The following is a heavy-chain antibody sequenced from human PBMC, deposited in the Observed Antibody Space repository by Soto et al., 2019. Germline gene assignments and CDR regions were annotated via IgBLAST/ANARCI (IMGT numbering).Heavy chain of an antibody. CDR1: GYSFTSYW. J-gene: IGHJ3*02. V-gene: IGHV5-51*01. CDR3: ARRIVVVQAAPDAFDI. CDR2: IYPGDSDT. D-gene: IGHD2-2*01. Sequence: PGESLKISCKGSGYSFTSYWIGWVRQMPGKGLEWMGIIYPGDSDTRYSPSFQGQVTISADKSISTAYLQWSSLKASDTAMYYCARRIVVVQAAPDAFDICGQGTIVTLSS.